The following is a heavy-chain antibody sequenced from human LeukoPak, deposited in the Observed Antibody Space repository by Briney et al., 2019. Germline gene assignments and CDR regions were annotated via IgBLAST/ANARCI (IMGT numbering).Heavy chain of an antibody. D-gene: IGHD6-13*01. CDR3: ARLVPADSSSWHWWFDP. J-gene: IGHJ5*02. CDR2: LFTSRSS. V-gene: IGHV4-4*07. CDR1: GGSTSRSQ. Sequence: SDTLSHTRTLSGGSTSRSQWSGLAAPAEESLECMGRLFTSRSSNYNPSLQSRVTMSVDTCKNQFSLKLSSVTAADTAVYYCARLVPADSSSWHWWFDPWGQGTLVTVSS.